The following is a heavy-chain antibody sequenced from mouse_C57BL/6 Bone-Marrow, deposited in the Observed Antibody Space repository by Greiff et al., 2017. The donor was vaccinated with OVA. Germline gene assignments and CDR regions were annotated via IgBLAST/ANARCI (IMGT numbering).Heavy chain of an antibody. CDR1: GFTFSSYG. CDR2: ISSGGSYT. J-gene: IGHJ4*01. CDR3: ARHGGSYAMDY. V-gene: IGHV5-6*02. Sequence: DVKLVESGGDLVKPGGSLKLSCAASGFTFSSYGMSWVRQTPDKRLEWVATISSGGSYTYYPDSVKGRFTISRDNAKNTLYLQMSSLKSEDTAMYYCARHGGSYAMDYWGQGTSVTVSS.